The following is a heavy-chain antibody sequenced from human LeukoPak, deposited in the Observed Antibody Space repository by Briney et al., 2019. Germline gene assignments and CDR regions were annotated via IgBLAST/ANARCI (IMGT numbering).Heavy chain of an antibody. J-gene: IGHJ4*02. Sequence: GGSLRLSCAASGFTFSSYEMNWVRQAPGKGLEWVSYISSSGSTMYSADSVKGRFTISRDNAKNSLFLQINSLRAEDTAIYYCARVRRDTDVAYFDYWGQGALVTVPS. CDR3: ARVRRDTDVAYFDY. CDR2: ISSSGSTM. CDR1: GFTFSSYE. D-gene: IGHD5-18*01. V-gene: IGHV3-48*03.